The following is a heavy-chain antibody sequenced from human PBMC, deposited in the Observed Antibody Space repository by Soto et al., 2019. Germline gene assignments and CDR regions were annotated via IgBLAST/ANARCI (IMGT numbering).Heavy chain of an antibody. CDR2: IIPIFGTA. Sequence: QVQLVQSGAEVKKPGSSVKVSCKASGGTFSSYAISWVRQAPGQGLEWMGGIIPIFGTANYAQKFQGRVTITADESTSTAYMELSSLRSEDTAVYYCARTRLAMVPFLDYYGMDVWGQGTTVTVSS. J-gene: IGHJ6*02. CDR1: GGTFSSYA. CDR3: ARTRLAMVPFLDYYGMDV. D-gene: IGHD5-18*01. V-gene: IGHV1-69*12.